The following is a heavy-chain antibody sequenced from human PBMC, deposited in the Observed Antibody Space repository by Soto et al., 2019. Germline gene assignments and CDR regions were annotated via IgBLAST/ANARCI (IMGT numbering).Heavy chain of an antibody. CDR1: GYSFTSYW. CDR2: IYPGDSDT. V-gene: IGHV5-51*07. CDR3: ARQTVIEVAGADAFDI. D-gene: IGHD6-19*01. J-gene: IGHJ3*02. Sequence: PGESLKISCKGSGYSFTSYWIGWVHQMPGKGLEWMGIIYPGDSDTRYSPSFQGQVTISADKSISTAYLQWSSLKASDTAMYYCARQTVIEVAGADAFDIWGQGTMVTVSS.